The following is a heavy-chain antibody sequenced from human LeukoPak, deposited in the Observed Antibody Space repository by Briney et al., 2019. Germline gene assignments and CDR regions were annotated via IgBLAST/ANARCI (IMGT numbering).Heavy chain of an antibody. CDR3: ARGHTEIDAFDI. CDR1: GYTFTGYY. D-gene: IGHD4-17*01. CDR2: ISAYNGNT. V-gene: IGHV1-18*04. J-gene: IGHJ3*02. Sequence: ASVKVSCKASGYTFTGYYMHWVRQAPGQGLEWMGWISAYNGNTNYAQKLQGRVTMTTDTSTSTAYMELRSLRSDDTAVYYCARGHTEIDAFDIWGQGTMVTVSS.